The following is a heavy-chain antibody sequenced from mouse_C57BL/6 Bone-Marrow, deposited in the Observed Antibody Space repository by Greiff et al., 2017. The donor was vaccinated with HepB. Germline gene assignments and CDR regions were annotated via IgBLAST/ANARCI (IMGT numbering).Heavy chain of an antibody. CDR2: IYPGSGNT. J-gene: IGHJ1*03. CDR3: AREITTVVEGYFDV. V-gene: IGHV1-76*01. D-gene: IGHD1-1*01. Sequence: VKVVDSGAELVRPGASVKLSCKASGYTFTDYYINWVKQRPGQGLEWIARIYPGSGNTYYNEKFKGKATLTAEKSSSTAYMQLSSLTSEDSAVYFCAREITTVVEGYFDVWGTGTTVTVSS. CDR1: GYTFTDYY.